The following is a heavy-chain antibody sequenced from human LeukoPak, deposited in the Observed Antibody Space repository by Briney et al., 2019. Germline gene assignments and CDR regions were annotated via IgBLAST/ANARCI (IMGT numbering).Heavy chain of an antibody. CDR1: GFTFSSYG. V-gene: IGHV3-30*18. Sequence: PGGSLRLSCAASGFTFSSYGMHWVRQAPGKGLEWVAVISYDGSNKYYADSVKGRFTISRDNSKNTLYLQMNSLRAEDTAVYYCAKAAMRGYYGSGSSVKLYYFDYWGQGTLVTVSS. D-gene: IGHD3-10*01. CDR2: ISYDGSNK. J-gene: IGHJ4*02. CDR3: AKAAMRGYYGSGSSVKLYYFDY.